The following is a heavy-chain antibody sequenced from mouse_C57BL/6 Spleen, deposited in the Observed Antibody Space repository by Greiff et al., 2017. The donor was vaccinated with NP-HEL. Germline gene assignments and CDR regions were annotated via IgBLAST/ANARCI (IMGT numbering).Heavy chain of an antibody. CDR1: GYTFTGYW. Sequence: QVQLQQSGAELMKPGASVKLSCKATGYTFTGYWIEWVKQRPGHGLEWIGEILPGSGSTNYNEKFKGKATFTADTSSNTAYMQLSSLTTEDSAIYYCARTFITTVVAENYFDYWGQGTTLTVSS. CDR3: ARTFITTVVAENYFDY. J-gene: IGHJ2*01. V-gene: IGHV1-9*01. D-gene: IGHD1-1*01. CDR2: ILPGSGST.